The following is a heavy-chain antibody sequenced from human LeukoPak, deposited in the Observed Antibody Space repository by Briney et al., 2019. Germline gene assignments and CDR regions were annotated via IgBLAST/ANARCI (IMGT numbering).Heavy chain of an antibody. D-gene: IGHD5-24*01. CDR1: GFTFDDYA. CDR3: AKDSVEMATIFNWFDP. Sequence: GGSLRLSCAASGFTFDDYAMHWVRQAPGKGLEWDSGISWNSGSIGYADSVKGRFTISRDNAKNSLYLQMNSLRAEDTALYYCAKDSVEMATIFNWFDPWGQGTLVTVSS. J-gene: IGHJ5*02. CDR2: ISWNSGSI. V-gene: IGHV3-9*01.